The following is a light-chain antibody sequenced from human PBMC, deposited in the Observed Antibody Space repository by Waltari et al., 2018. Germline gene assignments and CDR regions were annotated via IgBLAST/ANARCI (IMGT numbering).Light chain of an antibody. J-gene: IGKJ4*01. CDR3: QQRAVWPPN. CDR2: DAS. V-gene: IGKV3-11*01. CDR1: QNINTF. Sequence: VLTQSSATLSLSAGAGATLSCRASQNINTFLAWYQQKPGQAPRLLIYDASNRATGVPVRFSGGGSGTDFTLTISSLEPEDFAVYYCQQRAVWPPNFGGGTKVEIK.